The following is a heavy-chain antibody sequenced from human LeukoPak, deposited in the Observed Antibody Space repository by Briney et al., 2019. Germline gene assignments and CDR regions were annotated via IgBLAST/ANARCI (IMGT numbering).Heavy chain of an antibody. Sequence: PGGSLRLSCSASGFASSVYAISCLRHPPGEGMEWVSTINAIIGTTSYAASVRGHFTISRDNSKNTLYRQLNTLRADDTATYYCAKPISGGLAVTADWFHPWGQGTLVVVSS. J-gene: IGHJ5*01. D-gene: IGHD6-19*01. CDR2: INAIIGTT. CDR3: AKPISGGLAVTADWFHP. CDR1: GFASSVYA. V-gene: IGHV3-23*01.